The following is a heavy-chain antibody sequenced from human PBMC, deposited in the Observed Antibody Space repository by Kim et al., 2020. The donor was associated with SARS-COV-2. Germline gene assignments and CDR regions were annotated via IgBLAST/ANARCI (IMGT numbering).Heavy chain of an antibody. CDR3: ARGYRYGLDY. CDR2: WNN. J-gene: IGHJ4*02. D-gene: IGHD5-18*01. V-gene: IGHV6-1*01. Sequence: WNNDYAGSVKSRMTINPDTSKNQFSLQVNSVIPEDTAVYYCARGYRYGLDYWGQGTLVTVSS.